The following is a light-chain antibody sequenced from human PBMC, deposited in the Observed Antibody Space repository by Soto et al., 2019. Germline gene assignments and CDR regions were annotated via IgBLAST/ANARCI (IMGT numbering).Light chain of an antibody. Sequence: QSALTQPASVSGSPGQSITISCAGTSSDVGGYKYDSWYQQHPGKAPKLMIYEVSNRPSGVSNRFSGSKSGNTASLTISGLQAEDEADYYCSSYTTSSTWVFGGGTKLTAL. V-gene: IGLV2-14*01. CDR2: EVS. CDR1: SSDVGGYKY. CDR3: SSYTTSSTWV. J-gene: IGLJ3*02.